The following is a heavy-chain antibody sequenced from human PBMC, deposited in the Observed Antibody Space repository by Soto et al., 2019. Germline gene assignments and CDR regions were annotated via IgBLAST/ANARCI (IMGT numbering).Heavy chain of an antibody. D-gene: IGHD6-19*01. CDR2: ISSSGTTI. Sequence: EVRLVESGGGLVQPGGSLRLSCAASGFTFSSYEMNWVRQAPGKGLEWVSYISSSGTTIYYADSVKGRFTISRDNAKNSLYLQMNSLRAEDTAVYYCASAGGIAVAGIKWGQGTLVTVSS. CDR3: ASAGGIAVAGIK. V-gene: IGHV3-48*03. J-gene: IGHJ4*02. CDR1: GFTFSSYE.